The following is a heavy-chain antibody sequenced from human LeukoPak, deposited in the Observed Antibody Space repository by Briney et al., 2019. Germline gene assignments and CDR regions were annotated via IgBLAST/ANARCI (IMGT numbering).Heavy chain of an antibody. V-gene: IGHV3-23*01. CDR3: AKGRSGYYYDYFDY. CDR1: GFTFSTYA. Sequence: SGGSLRLSCAASGFTFSTYAMNWVRQAPGKGLEWVSGISGSGGTTYYADSVKGRFTISRDNSKNTLYLQMNSLRAEDTAVYYCAKGRSGYYYDYFDYWGQGTLVTVSS. D-gene: IGHD3-22*01. J-gene: IGHJ4*02. CDR2: ISGSGGTT.